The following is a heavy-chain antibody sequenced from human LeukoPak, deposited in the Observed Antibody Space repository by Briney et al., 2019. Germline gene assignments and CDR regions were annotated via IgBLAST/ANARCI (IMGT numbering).Heavy chain of an antibody. CDR1: GGSISSYY. J-gene: IGHJ4*02. CDR2: IYTSGST. V-gene: IGHV4-4*07. Sequence: PSETLSLTCTVSGGSISSYYWSWIRQPAGKGLGWIGRIYTSGSTNYNPSLKSRVTMSVDTSKNQFSLKLSSVTAADTAVYYCASQDSYGYAFGYWGQGTLVTVSS. CDR3: ASQDSYGYAFGY. D-gene: IGHD5-18*01.